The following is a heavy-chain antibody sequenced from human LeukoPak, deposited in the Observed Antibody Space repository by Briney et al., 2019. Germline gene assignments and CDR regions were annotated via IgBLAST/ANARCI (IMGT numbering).Heavy chain of an antibody. Sequence: SETLSLTCAVSGGSISGHYWSWIRQPPGKGLEWIGYIHYSGSTKYNPSLKSRVTISVDKAKNQFSLKVSSVTAADTAVYYCAREIHYYGSGSYDYWGQGTLVTVSS. V-gene: IGHV4-59*11. CDR2: IHYSGST. CDR3: AREIHYYGSGSYDY. CDR1: GGSISGHY. D-gene: IGHD3-10*01. J-gene: IGHJ4*02.